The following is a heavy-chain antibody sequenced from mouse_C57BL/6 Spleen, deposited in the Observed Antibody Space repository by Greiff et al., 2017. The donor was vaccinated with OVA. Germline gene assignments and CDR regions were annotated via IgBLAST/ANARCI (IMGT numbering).Heavy chain of an antibody. CDR2: IHPNSGST. CDR3: ASPITTVVARAMDY. D-gene: IGHD1-1*01. CDR1: GYTFTSYW. V-gene: IGHV1-64*01. J-gene: IGHJ4*01. Sequence: VQLQQPGAELVKPGASVKLSCKASGYTFTSYWMHWVKQRPGQGLEWIGMIHPNSGSTNYNEKFKSKATLTVDKSSSTAYMQLSSLTSEDSAVYYCASPITTVVARAMDYWGQGTSVTVSS.